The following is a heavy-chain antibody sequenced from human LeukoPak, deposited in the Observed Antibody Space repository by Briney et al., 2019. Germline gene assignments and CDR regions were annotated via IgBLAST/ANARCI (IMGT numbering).Heavy chain of an antibody. V-gene: IGHV1-2*02. CDR1: GYTFTGYH. CDR3: SRGSGISYGGIDY. CDR2: INPNSGGT. Sequence: ASVKVSCKASGYTFTGYHMHWVRQAPGQGLEWMGWINPNSGGTNYAQKFLGRVTLTRDTSTTIVYMELKWLTSDDTAVYYCSRGSGISYGGIDYWGQGTLVTVSS. J-gene: IGHJ4*02. D-gene: IGHD5-18*01.